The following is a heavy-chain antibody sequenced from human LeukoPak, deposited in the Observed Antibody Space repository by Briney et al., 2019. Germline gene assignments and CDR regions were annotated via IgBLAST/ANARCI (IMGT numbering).Heavy chain of an antibody. J-gene: IGHJ6*03. V-gene: IGHV3-23*01. CDR3: AKDRVDCSGGSCSHYYYYYMDV. CDR2: ISGSGGST. Sequence: GGSLRLSCAASGFTFSSYGMSWVRQAPGKGLEWVSAISGSGGSTYYADSVKGRFTISRDNSKNTLYLQMNSLRAEDTAVYYCAKDRVDCSGGSCSHYYYYYMDVWGKGTTVTVSS. D-gene: IGHD2-15*01. CDR1: GFTFSSYG.